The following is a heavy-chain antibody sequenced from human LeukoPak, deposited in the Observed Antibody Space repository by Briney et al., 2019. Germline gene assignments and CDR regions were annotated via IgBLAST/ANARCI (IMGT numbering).Heavy chain of an antibody. CDR1: GVSFSSDSAS. J-gene: IGHJ4*02. CDR2: TYYRSKLYN. V-gene: IGHV6-1*01. Sequence: SQTLSLTCAISGVSFSSDSASWSWVRQSPSRGLEWLGRTYYRSKLYNDYAGSVKGRIAINPDTSKNHFSLQLHSVTPEDTAVYYCASSLAAVGGSAFFDYWGQGILVTVSS. D-gene: IGHD6-19*01. CDR3: ASSLAAVGGSAFFDY.